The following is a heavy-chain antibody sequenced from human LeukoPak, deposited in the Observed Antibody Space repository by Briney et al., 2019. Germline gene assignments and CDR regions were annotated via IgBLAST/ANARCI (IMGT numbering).Heavy chain of an antibody. J-gene: IGHJ4*02. Sequence: GGSLRLSCAASGFTFNKYWMHWVRQAPGKGLVWVSLINTDETTTKYAASVKGRFTISRDNAKNTLYLQMNSLRTEDTAVYYCARDGSTGWHYFEYWGQGTLVTVSS. CDR1: GFTFNKYW. CDR2: INTDETTT. CDR3: ARDGSTGWHYFEY. D-gene: IGHD6-19*01. V-gene: IGHV3-74*03.